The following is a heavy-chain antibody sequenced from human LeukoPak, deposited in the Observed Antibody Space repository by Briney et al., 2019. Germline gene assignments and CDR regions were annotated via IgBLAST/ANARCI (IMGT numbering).Heavy chain of an antibody. J-gene: IGHJ3*02. CDR2: IYHSGST. Sequence: MASETLSLTCAVSGGSISSGGYSWSWIRQPPGKGLEWIGYIYHSGSTYYNPSLKSRVTISVDRSKNQFSLKLSSVAAADTAVYYCAGVSTDDAFDIWGQGTMVTVSS. V-gene: IGHV4-30-2*01. D-gene: IGHD5/OR15-5a*01. CDR3: AGVSTDDAFDI. CDR1: GGSISSGGYS.